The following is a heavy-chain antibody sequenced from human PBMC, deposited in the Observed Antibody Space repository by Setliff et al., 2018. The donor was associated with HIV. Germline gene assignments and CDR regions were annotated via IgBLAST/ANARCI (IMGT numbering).Heavy chain of an antibody. CDR2: ISYNGIT. D-gene: IGHD1-26*01. CDR3: ARHRPWEVDVFDI. J-gene: IGHJ3*02. Sequence: ETLSLTCSVSGGSMRNYYWSWIRQPPRKGLEWVGYISYNGITTYNPSLKSRVTISVDTSKNQFSLKLTSVTTADTAVYYCARHRPWEVDVFDIWGQGTMVTVSS. V-gene: IGHV4-59*08. CDR1: GGSMRNYY.